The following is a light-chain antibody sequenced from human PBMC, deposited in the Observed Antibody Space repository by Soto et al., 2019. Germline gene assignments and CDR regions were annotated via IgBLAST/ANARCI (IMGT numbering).Light chain of an antibody. CDR1: QSVSSN. CDR2: GAS. V-gene: IGKV3-15*01. CDR3: QQYNSWPLT. J-gene: IGKJ4*01. Sequence: ETVMTQSPATLSVSPGERATFSCRASQSVSSNLAWYQQKPGQAPRLLIYGASTRATGIPARFSGSGSGTEFTLTISSLQSEDLAVYSCQQYNSWPLTFDGGTKVEIK.